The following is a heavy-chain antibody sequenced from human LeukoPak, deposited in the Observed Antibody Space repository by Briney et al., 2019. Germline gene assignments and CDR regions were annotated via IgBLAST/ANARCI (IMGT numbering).Heavy chain of an antibody. CDR2: IYYSGST. CDR3: ARGGWIYSGYDATPYSFDY. D-gene: IGHD5-12*01. Sequence: SQTLSLTCTVSGGSISSGDYYWSWIRQPPRKGLEWIGYIYYSGSTYYNPSLKSRVTISVDTSKNQFSLKLSSVTAADTAVYYCARGGWIYSGYDATPYSFDYWGQGTLITVSS. CDR1: GGSISSGDYY. J-gene: IGHJ4*02. V-gene: IGHV4-30-4*08.